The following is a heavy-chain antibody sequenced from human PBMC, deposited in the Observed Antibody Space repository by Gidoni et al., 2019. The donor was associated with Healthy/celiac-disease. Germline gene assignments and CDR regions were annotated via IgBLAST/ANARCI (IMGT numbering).Heavy chain of an antibody. J-gene: IGHJ4*02. CDR2: IYYSGST. V-gene: IGHV4-39*01. CDR3: AGEGLQPIDY. Sequence: QLQLQESGPGLVTPSETLSLTCTVSGGSISSSSYYWGWIRQPPGKGLELIGSIYYSGSTYYNPALKSRVTISVETSKNQFSLKLGSVTAADTAVYYCAGEGLQPIDYWGQGTLVTVSS. CDR1: GGSISSSSYY. D-gene: IGHD4-4*01.